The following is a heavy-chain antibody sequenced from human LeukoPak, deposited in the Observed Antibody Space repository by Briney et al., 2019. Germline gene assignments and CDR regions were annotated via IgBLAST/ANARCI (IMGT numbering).Heavy chain of an antibody. CDR2: ISGSGGST. D-gene: IGHD3-22*01. CDR3: YIPYYDTSAYKGC. CDR1: GFTFSSYA. J-gene: IGHJ4*02. Sequence: GGSLRLSCAASGFTFSSYALSWVRQAPGEGLEWVSAISGSGGSTYYADSVKGRFTISRDNSKNTLYLQMNSLRAEDTAVYYCYIPYYDTSAYKGCWGQGTLVTVSS. V-gene: IGHV3-23*01.